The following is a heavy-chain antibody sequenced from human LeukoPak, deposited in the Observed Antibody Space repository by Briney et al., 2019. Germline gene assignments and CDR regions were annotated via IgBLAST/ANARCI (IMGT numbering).Heavy chain of an antibody. V-gene: IGHV3-7*01. J-gene: IGHJ4*02. Sequence: GGSLRLSCAASGFTVSGNWMSWVRQAPGKGLEWVATIKQDGRDKYYVESVKSRFSISRDNAENSLYLQMNSLRAEDTAVYYCTRDVHDYWGQGTLVTVSS. CDR1: GFTVSGNW. CDR2: IKQDGRDK. CDR3: TRDVHDY. D-gene: IGHD3-10*02.